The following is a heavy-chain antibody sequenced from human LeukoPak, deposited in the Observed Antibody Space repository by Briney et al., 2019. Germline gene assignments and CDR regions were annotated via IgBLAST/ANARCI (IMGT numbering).Heavy chain of an antibody. CDR2: IFYSGST. Sequence: SETLSLTCTVSGGSISSYYWSWIRQPPGKGLEWIGYIFYSGSTNYNPSLKSRVTISVDTSKDQFSLNLSSVTAADTAVYYCARGARGSYSYWGQGTLVTVSS. CDR1: GGSISSYY. CDR3: ARGARGSYSY. D-gene: IGHD1-26*01. V-gene: IGHV4-59*08. J-gene: IGHJ4*02.